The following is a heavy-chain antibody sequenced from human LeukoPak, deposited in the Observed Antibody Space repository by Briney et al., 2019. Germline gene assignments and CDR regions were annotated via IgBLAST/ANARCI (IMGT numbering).Heavy chain of an antibody. V-gene: IGHV3-23*01. CDR1: GFTFSSYA. CDR2: VSGSGGST. CDR3: AKNYYDSSGYYYTDAFDI. D-gene: IGHD3-22*01. Sequence: GGSLRLSCAASGFTFSSYAMSWVRQAPGKGLEWVSAVSGSGGSTYYADSVKGRFTISRDNSKNTLYLQMNSLRAEDTAVYYCAKNYYDSSGYYYTDAFDIWGQGTMVTVSS. J-gene: IGHJ3*02.